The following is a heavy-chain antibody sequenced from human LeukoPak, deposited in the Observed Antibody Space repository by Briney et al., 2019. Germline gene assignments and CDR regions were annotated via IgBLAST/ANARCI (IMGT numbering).Heavy chain of an antibody. CDR3: ARFSYDSSGYHAFDI. J-gene: IGHJ3*02. V-gene: IGHV1-2*02. D-gene: IGHD3-22*01. CDR1: GYTFYAYY. CDR2: INPNSGDT. Sequence: ASVKVSCKASGYTFYAYYMHWVRQAPGQGLEWMGMINPNSGDTTYAQKFQGRATMTRDTSSSTAYMGLSRLRSDDSAVYYCARFSYDSSGYHAFDIWGQGTMVTVSS.